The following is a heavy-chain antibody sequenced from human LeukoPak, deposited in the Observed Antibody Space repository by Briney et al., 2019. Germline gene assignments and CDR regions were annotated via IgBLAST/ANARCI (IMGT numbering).Heavy chain of an antibody. CDR2: ISGSGGIT. V-gene: IGHV3-23*01. CDR1: GFTFSSYT. Sequence: GGSLRLSCAASGFTFSSYTMSWVRQAPGKGKEWVSLISGSGGITYYADSVKGRFTISRDNSKNTLYLQMNSLRAEDTAVYYCAKGSSWSKYYLDYWGQGTLVTVSS. D-gene: IGHD6-13*01. J-gene: IGHJ4*02. CDR3: AKGSSWSKYYLDY.